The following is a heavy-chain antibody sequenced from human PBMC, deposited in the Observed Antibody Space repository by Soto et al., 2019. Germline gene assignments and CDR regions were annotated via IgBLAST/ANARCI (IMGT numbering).Heavy chain of an antibody. V-gene: IGHV3-21*04. D-gene: IGHD2-8*01. CDR2: ISSSSSYI. CDR3: ARSEKWWLPDY. Sequence: EVQLVESGGGLVKPGGSLRLSCAASGFTFSSYSMNWVRQAPGKGLEWVSSISSSSSYIYYADSVKGRFTISRDNAKNTLYLQMNSLRAEDTAVYYCARSEKWWLPDYWGQGTLVTVSS. J-gene: IGHJ4*02. CDR1: GFTFSSYS.